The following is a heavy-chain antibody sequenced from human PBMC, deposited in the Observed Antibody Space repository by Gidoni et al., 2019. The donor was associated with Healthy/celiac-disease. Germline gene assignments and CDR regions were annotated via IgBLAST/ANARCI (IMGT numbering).Heavy chain of an antibody. CDR1: GYTLPGYY. D-gene: IGHD6-19*01. Sequence: QVLLVQSGAEVKKPGASVKVSCKASGYTLPGYYMLWVRQAPGQGLEWMGWINPNSGGTNYAQKFQGRVTMTRDTSISTAYMELSRLRSDDTAVYYCARDRGYSSGWYDAFDIWGQGTMVTVSS. V-gene: IGHV1-2*02. J-gene: IGHJ3*02. CDR2: INPNSGGT. CDR3: ARDRGYSSGWYDAFDI.